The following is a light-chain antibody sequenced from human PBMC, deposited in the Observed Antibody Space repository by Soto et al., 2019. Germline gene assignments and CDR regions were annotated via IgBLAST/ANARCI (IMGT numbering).Light chain of an antibody. V-gene: IGKV1-12*01. J-gene: IGKJ4*01. CDR3: QQANSFPLLT. CDR1: QGISNW. Sequence: DIQMTQSPSTVSASVGDRVTITCRASQGISNWLAWYQQKPGKAPKLLIYSASSLQSGVPSRFGGSGFGTDFTLTISSLQPEDFATYYCQQANSFPLLTFGGGTKVEIK. CDR2: SAS.